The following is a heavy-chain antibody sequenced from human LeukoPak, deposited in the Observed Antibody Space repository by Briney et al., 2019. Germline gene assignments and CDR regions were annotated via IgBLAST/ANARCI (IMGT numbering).Heavy chain of an antibody. CDR3: ARVFGGGIAADHDY. Sequence: SVKVSCKASGYTFTGYYMHWVRQAPGQGLEWMGWINPNSGGTNYAQKFQGRVTMTRDTSISTAYMELSRLRSDDTAVYYSARVFGGGIAADHDYWGQGTLVTVSS. V-gene: IGHV1-2*02. J-gene: IGHJ4*02. D-gene: IGHD6-13*01. CDR1: GYTFTGYY. CDR2: INPNSGGT.